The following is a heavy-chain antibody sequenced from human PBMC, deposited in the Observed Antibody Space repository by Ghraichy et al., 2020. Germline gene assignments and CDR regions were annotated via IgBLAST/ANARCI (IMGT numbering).Heavy chain of an antibody. V-gene: IGHV1-24*01. J-gene: IGHJ3*02. CDR1: GYTLTELS. Sequence: ASVKVSCKVSGYTLTELSMHWVRQAPGKGLEWMGGFDPEDGETIYAQKFQGRVTMTEDTSTDTAYMELSSLRSEDTAVYYCATDHCSGGSCYTRDAFDIWGQGTMVTVSS. CDR2: FDPEDGET. CDR3: ATDHCSGGSCYTRDAFDI. D-gene: IGHD2-15*01.